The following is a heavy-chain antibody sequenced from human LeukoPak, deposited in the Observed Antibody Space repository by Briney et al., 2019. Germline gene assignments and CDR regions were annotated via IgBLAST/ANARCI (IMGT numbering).Heavy chain of an antibody. J-gene: IGHJ4*02. Sequence: GGSLRLSCAASGFPFSNYAMNWVRQAPGKGLEWVSAMSGSGGSTHYADSVKGRFTISRDNSKNTLFLQMNSLRAEDTAVYYCAASLPNIVVVPATKGPFGYWGQGALVTVSS. V-gene: IGHV3-23*01. CDR2: MSGSGGST. CDR3: AASLPNIVVVPATKGPFGY. CDR1: GFPFSNYA. D-gene: IGHD2-2*01.